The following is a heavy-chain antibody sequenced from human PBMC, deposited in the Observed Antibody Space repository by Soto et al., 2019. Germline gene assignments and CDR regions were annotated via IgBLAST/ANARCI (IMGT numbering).Heavy chain of an antibody. D-gene: IGHD2-15*01. CDR1: GFSLSTSGMR. J-gene: IGHJ4*02. Sequence: SGPTLVNPTQTLTLTCTFSGFSLSTSGMRVSWIRQPPGKALEWLARIDWDDDKFYNTSLKTRLTISKDSSKNQVVLTMTNMDPVDTTTYYCARMFHCSGGTCPFDYWGQGALVTVSS. CDR3: ARMFHCSGGTCPFDY. V-gene: IGHV2-70*04. CDR2: IDWDDDK.